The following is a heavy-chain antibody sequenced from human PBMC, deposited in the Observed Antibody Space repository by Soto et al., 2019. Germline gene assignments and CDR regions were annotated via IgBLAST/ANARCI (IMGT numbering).Heavy chain of an antibody. V-gene: IGHV3-23*01. CDR2: ISGSDKTT. CDR1: GFTFSSYA. J-gene: IGHJ6*02. Sequence: GGSLRLSCAASGFTFSSYAMSCVRQTPGQWLEWVSAISGSDKTTYYADSVKGRFTISRDNSKNPLYLQLSSLRADDTAVYYCAPVGVWGQGSAVTV. CDR3: APVGV.